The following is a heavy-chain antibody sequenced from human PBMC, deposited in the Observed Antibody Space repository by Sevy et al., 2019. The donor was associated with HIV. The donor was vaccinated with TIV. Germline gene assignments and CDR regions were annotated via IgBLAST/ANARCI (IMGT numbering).Heavy chain of an antibody. CDR1: AASISNYY. Sequence: SETLSLTCAVSAASISNYYWTWIRQPPGKGLEWIGHIYYSGSTDYNPSLKSRVTISVDTSKNHFSLKLNSVTAVDTGVYYCARAIPYYDILTGRNYGVDVWGQGTTVTVSS. CDR3: ARAIPYYDILTGRNYGVDV. CDR2: IYYSGST. V-gene: IGHV4-59*01. J-gene: IGHJ6*02. D-gene: IGHD3-9*01.